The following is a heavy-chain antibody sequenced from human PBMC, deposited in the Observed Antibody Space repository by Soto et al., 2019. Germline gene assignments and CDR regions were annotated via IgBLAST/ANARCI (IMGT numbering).Heavy chain of an antibody. CDR1: GYTFSNYG. CDR3: AREGLTPYHYYGTDV. CDR2: ISAYNGNT. V-gene: IGHV1-18*01. Sequence: QVQLVQSGGEVKKPGASVKVSCRASGYTFSNYGITWVRQAPGQGLEWMGWISAYNGNTNYAQKLQGRVTTTTDTSTNTVYMELTSLRSDDTAVYYCAREGLTPYHYYGTDVGGQGTRVTVSS. J-gene: IGHJ6*01. D-gene: IGHD6-19*01.